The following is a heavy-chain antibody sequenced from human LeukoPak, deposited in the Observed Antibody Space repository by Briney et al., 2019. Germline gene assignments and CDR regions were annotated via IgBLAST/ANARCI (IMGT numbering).Heavy chain of an antibody. CDR3: ARGVEVITGDVFDV. J-gene: IGHJ3*01. Sequence: GRSLTLSCAASGFTFSGYAMHWVRQAPGKGLEWLALISYDGNIYDYEDSVKGRFTISRANSKNALSLQMNNLRAEDTAIYYCARGVEVITGDVFDVWGQGTMVTVSS. V-gene: IGHV3-30*03. CDR1: GFTFSGYA. CDR2: ISYDGNIY. D-gene: IGHD3-22*01.